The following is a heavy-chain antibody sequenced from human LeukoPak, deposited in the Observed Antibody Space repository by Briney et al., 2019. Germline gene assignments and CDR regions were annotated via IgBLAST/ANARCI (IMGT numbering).Heavy chain of an antibody. CDR3: ARLGFGDPYEDY. J-gene: IGHJ4*02. Sequence: SETLSLTCTVSGGSISSYYWSWIRQPPGKGLEWIGYIYYSGSTNYNPSLKSRVTISVDTSKNQFSLKLSSVTAADTAVYYCARLGFGDPYEDYWGQGTLVTVSS. D-gene: IGHD3-10*01. CDR2: IYYSGST. CDR1: GGSISSYY. V-gene: IGHV4-59*08.